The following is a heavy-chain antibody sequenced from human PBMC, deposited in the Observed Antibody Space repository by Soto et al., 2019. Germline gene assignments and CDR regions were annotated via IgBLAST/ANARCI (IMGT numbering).Heavy chain of an antibody. D-gene: IGHD2-2*01. Sequence: ASVKVSCKASGYTFTSYGISWVRQAPGQGLEWMGWISAYNGNTNYAQKLQGRVTMTTDTSTGTAYMELRSLRSDDTAVYYCARLSRRYCSSTSCYPFFWGQGTLVTVSS. CDR1: GYTFTSYG. J-gene: IGHJ4*02. CDR3: ARLSRRYCSSTSCYPFF. CDR2: ISAYNGNT. V-gene: IGHV1-18*01.